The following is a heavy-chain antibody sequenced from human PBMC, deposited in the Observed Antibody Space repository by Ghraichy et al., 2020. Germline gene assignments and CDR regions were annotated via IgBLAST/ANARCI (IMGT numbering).Heavy chain of an antibody. CDR1: GFTFSDYA. J-gene: IGHJ6*02. D-gene: IGHD2-8*02. CDR3: AKAGYCTGDGCPAYYFYGMDV. Sequence: GESLNISCVASGFTFSDYAMAWVRQAPGKGLEWVSAISGRGGTALYDDSLKGRFTISRDNSKTTLYLEMLSPGVEDTALYYCAKAGYCTGDGCPAYYFYGMDVCGQGPTVTVSS. V-gene: IGHV3-23*01. CDR2: ISGRGGTA.